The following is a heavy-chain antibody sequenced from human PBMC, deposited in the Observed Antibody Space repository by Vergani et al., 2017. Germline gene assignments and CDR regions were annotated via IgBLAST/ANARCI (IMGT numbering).Heavy chain of an antibody. CDR3: ARDRISNFKDVKY. Sequence: EVQLVESGGRLVQRGGSLRLSCAASGFTFSSYAMNWVRQAPGRGLEWISYISTSSMTISDADSVRGRFAISLDNAKISSYLQLNSLKAEDTAVYYCARDRISNFKDVKYGGQGNLVTVSS. CDR2: ISTSSMTI. CDR1: GFTFSSYA. J-gene: IGHJ1*01. D-gene: IGHD4-11*01. V-gene: IGHV3-48*01.